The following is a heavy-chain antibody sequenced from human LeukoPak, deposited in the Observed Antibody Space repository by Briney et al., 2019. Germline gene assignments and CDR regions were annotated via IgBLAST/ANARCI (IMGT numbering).Heavy chain of an antibody. CDR3: ARDRGPRTGFMVREAYDY. CDR2: IKSDGSDT. J-gene: IGHJ4*02. V-gene: IGHV3-74*01. D-gene: IGHD3-10*01. CDR1: GFTLSSYW. Sequence: GGSLRLSCAASGFTLSSYWMHWVRQVPGKGLVWVSRIKSDGSDTRYADSVKGQFSISRDNAKNTLYLQMSSLRAEDTAVYYCARDRGPRTGFMVREAYDYWGQGTLVTVSS.